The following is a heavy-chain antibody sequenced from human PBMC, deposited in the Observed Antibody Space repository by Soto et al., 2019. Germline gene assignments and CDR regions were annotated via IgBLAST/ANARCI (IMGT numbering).Heavy chain of an antibody. D-gene: IGHD3-10*01. Sequence: VASVNVSCKASGNTFTSYDINCVRQATGHVLEWMGWINPKSGNIGYAQKFQGRVTMTRDTAIRTAYMEVSRLRSDDTAVYYCARGRASGSYYLLDYWGQGTLVTVSS. CDR3: ARGRASGSYYLLDY. CDR2: INPKSGNI. CDR1: GNTFTSYD. V-gene: IGHV1-8*01. J-gene: IGHJ4*02.